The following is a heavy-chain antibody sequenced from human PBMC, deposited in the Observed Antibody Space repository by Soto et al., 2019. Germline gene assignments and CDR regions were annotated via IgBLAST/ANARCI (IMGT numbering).Heavy chain of an antibody. CDR3: ARPASGCSGGSCYAFDI. D-gene: IGHD2-15*01. J-gene: IGHJ3*02. CDR1: GGSISSYY. Sequence: SETLSLTCTVSGGSISSYYWSWIRQPPGKGLEWIGYIYYSGSTNYNPSLKSRVTISVDTSKNQFSLKLSSVTAADTAVYYWARPASGCSGGSCYAFDIWGQGTMVTVSS. V-gene: IGHV4-59*01. CDR2: IYYSGST.